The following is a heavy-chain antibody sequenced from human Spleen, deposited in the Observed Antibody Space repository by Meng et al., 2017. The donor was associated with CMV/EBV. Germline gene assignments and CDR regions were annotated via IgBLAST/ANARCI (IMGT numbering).Heavy chain of an antibody. Sequence: LYCEASVFTFNNYAMSWVRQAPRKGLEWVSIISGSDDKTYYADSVKGRFTISRDSSDKTLYLQMNNLRVDDTAVYYCARDPYGGTLYWGQGTLVTVSS. CDR3: ARDPYGGTLY. CDR2: ISGSDDKT. V-gene: IGHV3-23*01. CDR1: VFTFNNYA. D-gene: IGHD4/OR15-4a*01. J-gene: IGHJ4*02.